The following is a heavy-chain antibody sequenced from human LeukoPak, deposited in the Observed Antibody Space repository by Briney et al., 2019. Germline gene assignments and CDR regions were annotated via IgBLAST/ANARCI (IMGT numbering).Heavy chain of an antibody. V-gene: IGHV1-46*01. Sequence: ASVKASCKASGYTFTSYYMHWVRQAPGQGLEWMGIINPSGGSTSYAQKFQGRVTMTRDTSTSAVYMELSSLRSEDTAVYYCARDPVDSSGWYGAFDIWGQGTMVTVSS. CDR2: INPSGGST. CDR1: GYTFTSYY. D-gene: IGHD6-19*01. CDR3: ARDPVDSSGWYGAFDI. J-gene: IGHJ3*02.